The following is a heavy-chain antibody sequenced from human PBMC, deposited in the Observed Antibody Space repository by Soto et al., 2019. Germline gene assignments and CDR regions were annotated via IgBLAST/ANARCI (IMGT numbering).Heavy chain of an antibody. J-gene: IGHJ3*02. CDR3: ARRYGLGDAFDI. CDR1: GYTFTSYG. CDR2: ISAYNGST. Sequence: ASVKVSCKASGYTFTSYGISWVRQAPGQGLEWMGWISAYNGSTSYAQKFQGRVTMTRDTSTSTVYMELSSLRSEDTAVYYCARRYGLGDAFDIWGQGTMVTVSS. D-gene: IGHD4-17*01. V-gene: IGHV1-18*01.